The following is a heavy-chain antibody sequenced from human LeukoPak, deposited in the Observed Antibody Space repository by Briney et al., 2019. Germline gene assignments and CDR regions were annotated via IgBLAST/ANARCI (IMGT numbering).Heavy chain of an antibody. D-gene: IGHD5-18*01. V-gene: IGHV4-39*01. CDR3: ARHSRYSYGVTGS. J-gene: IGHJ4*02. CDR2: IYYSGSTYSGST. Sequence: SETLSLTCTVSGGSFSNGSYYWGWIRQPPGKGLEWIGSIYYSGSTYSGSTYYNPSLKNRVTISVDTSKNQFSLKLSSVTAADTALYYCARHSRYSYGVTGSWDQGTLVTVSS. CDR1: GGSFSNGSYY.